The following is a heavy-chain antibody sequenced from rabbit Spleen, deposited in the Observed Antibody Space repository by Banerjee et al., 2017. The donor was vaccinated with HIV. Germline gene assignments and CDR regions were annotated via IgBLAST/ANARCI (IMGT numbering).Heavy chain of an antibody. V-gene: IGHV1S40*01. CDR3: ARDLTSVIGWNFNL. CDR2: IYTGGT. J-gene: IGHJ4*01. CDR1: GFDLSNYYY. D-gene: IGHD1-1*01. Sequence: QSSEESGGDLVKPGASLTLTCTASGFDLSNYYYMCWVRQAPGKGLEWIACIYTGGTEYATWAKGRFTISRTSSTTVTLQMTSLTAADTATYFCARDLTSVIGWNFNLWGPGTLVTVS.